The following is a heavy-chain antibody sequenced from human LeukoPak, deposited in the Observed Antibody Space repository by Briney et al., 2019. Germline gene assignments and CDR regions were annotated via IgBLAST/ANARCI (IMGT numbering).Heavy chain of an antibody. Sequence: SETLSLTCAVSGGSISSGGYSWSWLRQPPGKGLEWIGYIYHSGSTYYNPSLKSRVTISVDRSKNQFSLKLSSVTAADTAVYYCARQITFGGVIAPDAFDIWGQGTMVTVSS. CDR3: ARQITFGGVIAPDAFDI. CDR1: GGSISSGGYS. CDR2: IYHSGST. J-gene: IGHJ3*02. V-gene: IGHV4-30-2*01. D-gene: IGHD3-16*02.